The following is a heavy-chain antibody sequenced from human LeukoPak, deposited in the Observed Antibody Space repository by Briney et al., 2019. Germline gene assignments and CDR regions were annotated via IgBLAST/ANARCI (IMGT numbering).Heavy chain of an antibody. Sequence: GGSLRLSCAASGFTFSSYAMSWVRQAPGKGLEWVSAISGSGGSTYYADSVKGWFTISRDNSKNTLYLQMSSLRAEDTAVYYCAKDSRFDIVLMVYATYDYWGQGTLVTVSS. CDR2: ISGSGGST. CDR1: GFTFSSYA. V-gene: IGHV3-23*01. CDR3: AKDSRFDIVLMVYATYDY. J-gene: IGHJ4*02. D-gene: IGHD2-8*01.